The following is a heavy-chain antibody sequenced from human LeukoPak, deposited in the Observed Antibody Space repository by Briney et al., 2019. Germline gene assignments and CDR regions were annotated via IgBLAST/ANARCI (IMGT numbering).Heavy chain of an antibody. CDR3: ARVRGGSYRRDYFDY. Sequence: SETLSLTCTVSGGSISSGGYYWSWIRQHPGKGLEWIGYIYYSGSTYYNPSLKSRVTISVDTSKNQFSLKLSSVTAADTAVYYCARVRGGSYRRDYFDYWGQGTLVTVSS. CDR2: IYYSGST. CDR1: GGSISSGGYY. D-gene: IGHD1-26*01. V-gene: IGHV4-31*03. J-gene: IGHJ4*02.